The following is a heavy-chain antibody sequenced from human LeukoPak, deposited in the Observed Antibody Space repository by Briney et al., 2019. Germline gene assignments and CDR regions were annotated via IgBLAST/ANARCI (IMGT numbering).Heavy chain of an antibody. D-gene: IGHD5-18*01. CDR3: ARGGYHAYYLDY. CDR1: GFTFSKNA. CDR2: INSGGTVT. Sequence: GGSLRLSCVASGFTFSKNALSWVRQAPGKGLVWVSRINSGGTVTNYADSVKGRLTISRDNAKNTLYPQMNSLRAEDTAVYYCARGGYHAYYLDYWGQGSLVTVSS. V-gene: IGHV3-74*01. J-gene: IGHJ4*02.